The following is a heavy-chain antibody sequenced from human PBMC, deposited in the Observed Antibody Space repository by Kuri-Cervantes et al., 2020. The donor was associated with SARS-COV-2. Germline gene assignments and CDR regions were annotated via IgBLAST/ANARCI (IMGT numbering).Heavy chain of an antibody. Sequence: GESLKISCAASGFTFSSYSMNWVRQAPGKGLEWVSSISSSSSYIYYADSVKGRSTISRDNAKNSLYLQMNSLRAEDTAVYYCARQRDTAMDTASPFDYWGQGTLVTVSS. CDR1: GFTFSSYS. CDR3: ARQRDTAMDTASPFDY. CDR2: ISSSSSYI. J-gene: IGHJ4*02. D-gene: IGHD5-18*01. V-gene: IGHV3-21*01.